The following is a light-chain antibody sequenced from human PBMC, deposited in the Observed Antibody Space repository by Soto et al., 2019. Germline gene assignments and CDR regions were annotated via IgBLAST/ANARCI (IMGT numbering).Light chain of an antibody. Sequence: EVVLAQSPGTLSLSPGESATLSCRASQSVTNNYLAWYQKKPGQAPRLLIYGASNRATGIPDRFSGSGSGTVFTLSISRLEPEDFAVFYCHQSGISPFTCGQGTKVE. CDR3: HQSGISPFT. CDR2: GAS. CDR1: QSVTNNY. V-gene: IGKV3-20*01. J-gene: IGKJ2*01.